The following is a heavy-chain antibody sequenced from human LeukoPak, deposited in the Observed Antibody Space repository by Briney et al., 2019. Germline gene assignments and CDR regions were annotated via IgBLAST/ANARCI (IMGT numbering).Heavy chain of an antibody. V-gene: IGHV4-39*01. CDR2: IYYSGST. D-gene: IGHD3-10*01. CDR3: ARHAVVRGVIPDY. J-gene: IGHJ4*02. Sequence: PSETLSLTCIVSGGSISSSSYYWGWIRQPPGKGLEWIGSIYYSGSTYYNPSLKSRVTISVDTSKNQFSLKLSSVTAADTAVYYCARHAVVRGVIPDYWGQGTLVTVSS. CDR1: GGSISSSSYY.